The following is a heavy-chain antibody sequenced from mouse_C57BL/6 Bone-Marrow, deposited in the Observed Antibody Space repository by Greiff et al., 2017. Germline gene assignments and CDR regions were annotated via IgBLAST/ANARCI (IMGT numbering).Heavy chain of an antibody. V-gene: IGHV1-64*01. CDR3: ARYNGYYQYYVEY. CDR1: GYTFTSYW. D-gene: IGHD2-3*01. Sequence: QVQLQQPGAELVKPGASVKLSCKASGYTFTSYWMHWVKQRPGQGLEWIGMIHPNSGSTNYNEKFKSKATLTVDKSSSTAYMQLSSLTAEDSAVYCGARYNGYYQYYVEYWGQGTTLTVSS. J-gene: IGHJ2*01. CDR2: IHPNSGST.